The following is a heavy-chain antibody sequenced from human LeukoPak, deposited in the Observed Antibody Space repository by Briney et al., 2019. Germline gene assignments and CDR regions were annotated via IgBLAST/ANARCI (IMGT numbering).Heavy chain of an antibody. CDR1: GVTFSNNS. J-gene: IGHJ3*02. Sequence: SVKVSCKTSGVTFSNNSITWVRQAPGQGLEWLGGIIPILRSASYAQKFRGRLRMTSDESTTTAYMELSSLSSDDTAMYFCARARTSIRFTDSFDIWSQGTSVTVSS. D-gene: IGHD2-21*01. CDR2: IIPILRSA. V-gene: IGHV1-69*13. CDR3: ARARTSIRFTDSFDI.